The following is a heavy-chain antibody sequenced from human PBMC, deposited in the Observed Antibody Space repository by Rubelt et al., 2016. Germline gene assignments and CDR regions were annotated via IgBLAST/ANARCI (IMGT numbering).Heavy chain of an antibody. J-gene: IGHJ6*02. CDR2: INHSGST. V-gene: IGHV4-39*07. CDR1: GGSISSGGYS. Sequence: QLQLQESGPGLVKPSETLSLTCSVSGGSISSGGYSWGWIRQPPGKGLEWIGEINHSGSTNYNPSLMGRGTISVDTSKNQFSLKLSSVTAADTAVYYCARSGSSWYYYYGMDVWGQGTTVTVSS. CDR3: ARSGSSWYYYYGMDV. D-gene: IGHD6-13*01.